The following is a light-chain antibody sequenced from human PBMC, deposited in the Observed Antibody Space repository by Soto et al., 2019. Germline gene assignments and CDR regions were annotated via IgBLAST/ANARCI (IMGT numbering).Light chain of an antibody. J-gene: IGKJ4*01. Sequence: QLTQSPSSLSASVGDRVTITCRASQDISRYLAWYQQQPGKAPRLLIYAASSLQSGVPTRFSGSGSGTDFTLTITNLQPEDSAVYYCQQVKGFPLTFGGGTKVEIK. CDR2: AAS. CDR3: QQVKGFPLT. V-gene: IGKV1-9*01. CDR1: QDISRY.